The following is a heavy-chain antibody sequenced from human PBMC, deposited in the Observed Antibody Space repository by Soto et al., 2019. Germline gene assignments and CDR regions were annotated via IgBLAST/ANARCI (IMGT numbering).Heavy chain of an antibody. Sequence: SETLSLTCTVSGGSISSYYWSWIRQPPGKGLGWIGYIYYSGSTNYNPSLKSRVTISVDTSKNQFSLKLSSVTAADTAVYYCARVWGGAFDFWGKGTMVTVSS. CDR2: IYYSGST. D-gene: IGHD3-10*01. V-gene: IGHV4-59*01. J-gene: IGHJ3*01. CDR3: ARVWGGAFDF. CDR1: GGSISSYY.